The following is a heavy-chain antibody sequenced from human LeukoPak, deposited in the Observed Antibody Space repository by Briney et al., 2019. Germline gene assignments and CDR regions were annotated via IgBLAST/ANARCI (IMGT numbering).Heavy chain of an antibody. CDR3: ARLAIAAAGTPSYYYYYGMDV. J-gene: IGHJ6*02. D-gene: IGHD6-13*01. CDR1: GYSFNRYW. CDR2: IYPGDSDT. Sequence: GESLKISCKGSGYSFNRYWIGWVRQMPGKGLEWMGIIYPGDSDTRYSPSFQGQVTISADKSISTAYLQWSSLKASDTAMYYCARLAIAAAGTPSYYYYYGMDVWGQGTTVTVSS. V-gene: IGHV5-51*01.